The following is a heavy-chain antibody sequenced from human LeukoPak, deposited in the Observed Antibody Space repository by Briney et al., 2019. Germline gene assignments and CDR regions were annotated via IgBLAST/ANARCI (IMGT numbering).Heavy chain of an antibody. D-gene: IGHD1-26*01. CDR2: INHSGST. Sequence: SSETLSLTCAVYGGSFSGYYWSWIRQPPGKGLEWIGEINHSGSTNYNPSLKSRVTISVDTSKNQFSLKLSSVTAADTAVYYCARDIGSRLWGKGTTVIVSS. V-gene: IGHV4-34*01. J-gene: IGHJ6*04. CDR3: ARDIGSRL. CDR1: GGSFSGYY.